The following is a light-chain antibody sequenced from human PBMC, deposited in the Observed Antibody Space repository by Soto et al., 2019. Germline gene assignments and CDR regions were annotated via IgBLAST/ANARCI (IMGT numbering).Light chain of an antibody. CDR1: QSVSGA. CDR2: GIS. J-gene: IGKJ4*01. Sequence: ERVLTHSPATLSVSPGVRATLSCRASQSVSGALAWYQQKPGQAPRLLIYGISIRATGIPARFSGSGSGTEFTLTVSSVQSEDSAVYYCQQYNAWPLTFGGGTKVEIK. CDR3: QQYNAWPLT. V-gene: IGKV3-15*01.